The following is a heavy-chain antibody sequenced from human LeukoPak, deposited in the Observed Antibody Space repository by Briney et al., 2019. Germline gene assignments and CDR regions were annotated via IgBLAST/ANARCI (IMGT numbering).Heavy chain of an antibody. J-gene: IGHJ3*02. CDR3: ARAPLHLKGPDAFDI. CDR2: IYYTGST. CDR1: GGSISSSSYY. Sequence: PSETLSLTCTVAGGSISSSSYYWGWIRQPPGTGLEWIGSIYYTGSTFYNPSLKSRVTISVDTSKNQFSLKLSSVTAADTAVYYCARAPLHLKGPDAFDIWGQGTMVAVSS. V-gene: IGHV4-39*01.